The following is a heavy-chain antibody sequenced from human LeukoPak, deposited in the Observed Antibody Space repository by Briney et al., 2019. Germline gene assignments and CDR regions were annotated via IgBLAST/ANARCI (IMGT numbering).Heavy chain of an antibody. CDR1: GYTFTRYY. CDR2: IDPNTGGT. CDR3: TKNQYSGTIITPLDPFDV. D-gene: IGHD3-10*01. V-gene: IGHV1-2*02. Sequence: ASVTVSCKASGYTFTRYYIHWLRQAPGQGTEWMGWIDPNTGGTNFAQKFQGRITMTRDTSINTVYMELNRLRSDDTAVYYCTKNQYSGTIITPLDPFDVWGQGTMVTVSS. J-gene: IGHJ3*01.